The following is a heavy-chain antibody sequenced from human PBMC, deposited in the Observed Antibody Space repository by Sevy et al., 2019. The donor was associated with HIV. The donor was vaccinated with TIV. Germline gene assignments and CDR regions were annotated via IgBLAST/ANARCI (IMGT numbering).Heavy chain of an antibody. CDR3: ARDCNSPRCLWGMDV. CDR2: IKGDGSEK. D-gene: IGHD1-26*01. Sequence: GGSLRLSCEASGFTFSRYWMSWVRQAPGKGLEWVANIKGDGSEKYYVDSVKGRFTISRDNAKNSLFLKMNSLRAEDTAVYYCARDCNSPRCLWGMDVWGQGTTVTVSS. V-gene: IGHV3-7*03. CDR1: GFTFSRYW. J-gene: IGHJ6*02.